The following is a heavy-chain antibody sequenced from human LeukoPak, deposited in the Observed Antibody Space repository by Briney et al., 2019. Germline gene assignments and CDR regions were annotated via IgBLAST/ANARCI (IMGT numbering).Heavy chain of an antibody. V-gene: IGHV4-34*01. CDR3: ARARLTYYYGSGSYTFDY. CDR1: GGSFSGYY. CDR2: INHSGST. J-gene: IGHJ4*02. D-gene: IGHD3-10*01. Sequence: SETLSLTCAVYGGSFSGYYWSWIRQPPGKGLEWIGEINHSGSTNYNPSLKSRVTISVDTSKDQFSLKLSSVTAADTAVYYCARARLTYYYGSGSYTFDYWGQGTLVTVSS.